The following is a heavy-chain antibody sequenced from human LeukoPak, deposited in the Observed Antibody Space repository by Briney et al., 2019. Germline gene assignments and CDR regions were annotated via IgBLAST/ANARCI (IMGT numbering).Heavy chain of an antibody. J-gene: IGHJ6*02. CDR3: ASLGYYYGMDV. D-gene: IGHD3-16*01. CDR1: GYTFTDYY. CDR2: INPNSGVT. Sequence: EASVKVSCKASGYTFTDYYMHWVRQAPRQGLEWMGWINPNSGVTNYAQKFQGWVTMTRDTSISTAYMELSRLTSDDTAVYYCASLGYYYGMDVWGQGTTVTVSS. V-gene: IGHV1-2*04.